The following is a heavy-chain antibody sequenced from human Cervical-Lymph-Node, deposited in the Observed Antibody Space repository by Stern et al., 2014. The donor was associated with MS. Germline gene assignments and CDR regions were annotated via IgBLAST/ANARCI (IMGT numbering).Heavy chain of an antibody. V-gene: IGHV4-59*08. CDR1: GGSISSRY. J-gene: IGHJ4*02. CDR2: ISHSGDT. Sequence: VQLVESGPGLVKPSETLSLTCAVSGGSISSRYWGWIRQPPGKGLEWIGLISHSGDTKYNPALKSRVTISLDTSNNQFSLKANSVTAADTAVYYCARLSTAVDFWGQGTLVTVSS. CDR3: ARLSTAVDF.